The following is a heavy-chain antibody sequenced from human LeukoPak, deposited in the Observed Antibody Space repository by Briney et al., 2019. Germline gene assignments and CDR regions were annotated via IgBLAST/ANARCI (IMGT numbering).Heavy chain of an antibody. V-gene: IGHV4-59*01. CDR1: GGSISSYY. CDR2: IYYSGST. Sequence: SETLSLTCTVSGGSISSYYWSWIRQPPGKGLEWIGYIYYSGSTNYNPSIKSRVTISVDTSKNHFSLNLSSVTAADTAVYYCARDFRNDGWFDPWGQGTLVTVSS. J-gene: IGHJ5*02. CDR3: ARDFRNDGWFDP. D-gene: IGHD1-1*01.